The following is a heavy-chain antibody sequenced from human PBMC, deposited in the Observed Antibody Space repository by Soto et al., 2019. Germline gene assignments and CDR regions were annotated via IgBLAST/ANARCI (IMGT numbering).Heavy chain of an antibody. CDR1: GFTFSSYG. V-gene: IGHV3-33*01. CDR2: IWDDGSNK. Sequence: QVQLVESGGGVVQPRRSLRLSCAASGFTFSSYGMHWVRQAPGKGREWVAVIWDDGSNKYYADSVKGRFTISRDNSKNTLYLQMNSLRAEDTAVYYCARGSGSGGDAFDIWGQGTMVTVSS. J-gene: IGHJ3*02. D-gene: IGHD1-26*01. CDR3: ARGSGSGGDAFDI.